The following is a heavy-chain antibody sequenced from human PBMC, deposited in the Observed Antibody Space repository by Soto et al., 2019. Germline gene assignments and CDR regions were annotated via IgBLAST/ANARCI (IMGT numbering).Heavy chain of an antibody. J-gene: IGHJ4*02. CDR2: ISAYNGNT. D-gene: IGHD5-12*01. CDR3: ARDPDIVATTFFDY. CDR1: GYTFTSYG. Sequence: GASVQVSCKASGYTFTSYGISWVRQAPGQGLEWMGWISAYNGNTNYAQKLQGRVTMTTDTSTSTAYMELRSLRSDDTAVYYCARDPDIVATTFFDYWGQGTLVTVSS. V-gene: IGHV1-18*01.